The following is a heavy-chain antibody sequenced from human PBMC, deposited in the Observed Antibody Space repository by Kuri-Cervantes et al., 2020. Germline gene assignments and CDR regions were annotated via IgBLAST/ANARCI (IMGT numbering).Heavy chain of an antibody. Sequence: SQTLSLTCAVYGGSFSGYYWTWVRQPPGRGLEWIGEINHDRTTNYNPSLKSRVTISVDTSKNQFSLKLSSVTAADTAVYYCARHRMEGDYSSYFDYWGQGTLVTVSS. CDR1: GGSFSGYY. V-gene: IGHV4-34*01. CDR3: ARHRMEGDYSSYFDY. CDR2: INHDRTT. D-gene: IGHD4-11*01. J-gene: IGHJ4*02.